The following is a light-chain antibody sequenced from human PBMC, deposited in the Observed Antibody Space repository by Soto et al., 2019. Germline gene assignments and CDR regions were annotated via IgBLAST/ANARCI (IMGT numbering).Light chain of an antibody. J-gene: IGKJ1*01. CDR2: AAS. V-gene: IGKV1-6*01. CDR1: QGIRND. CDR3: LQDYNYPRT. Sequence: AIQMSQSPSSLSASLGDRVTITCRASQGIRNDLGWYQQKPGKAPKLLIYAASSLQSGVPSRFSGSGSGTDFTLTISSLQPEDFATYYCLQDYNYPRTFGQGTKVDIK.